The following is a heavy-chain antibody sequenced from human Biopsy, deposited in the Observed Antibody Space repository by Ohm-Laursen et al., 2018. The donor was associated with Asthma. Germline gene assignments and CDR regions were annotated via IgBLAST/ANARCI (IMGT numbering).Heavy chain of an antibody. CDR3: ARGYSGSDRIVYYYSGLEV. Sequence: SEKASCNASGDSFSNYAISWARQAPGQGLEWMGGLIPVLGTPDHAQMFEGRVTITADESTSTAYMELSSLSSEDTAVYYCARGYSGSDRIVYYYSGLEVWGQGTTVTVSS. CDR1: GDSFSNYA. J-gene: IGHJ6*02. CDR2: LIPVLGTP. V-gene: IGHV1-69*13. D-gene: IGHD5-12*01.